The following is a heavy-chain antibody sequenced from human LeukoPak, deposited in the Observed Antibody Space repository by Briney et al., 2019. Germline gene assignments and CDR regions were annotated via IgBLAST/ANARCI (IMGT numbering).Heavy chain of an antibody. CDR3: AREWQQLVGSVFDY. V-gene: IGHV3-30*01. J-gene: IGHJ4*02. CDR2: ISYDGSNK. Sequence: GGSLRLSCAASGFAFSSYAMHWVRQAPGKGLEGVAVISYDGSNKYYADSVKGRFTISRDNSKNTLYLQMNSLRAEDTAVYYCAREWQQLVGSVFDYWGQGTLVTVSS. CDR1: GFAFSSYA. D-gene: IGHD6-13*01.